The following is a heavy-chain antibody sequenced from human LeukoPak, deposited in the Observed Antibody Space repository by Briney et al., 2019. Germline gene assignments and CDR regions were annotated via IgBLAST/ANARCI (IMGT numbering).Heavy chain of an antibody. CDR1: GYTFTSYG. CDR3: ARLPYDYVWGSYRYTLDY. D-gene: IGHD3-16*02. J-gene: IGHJ4*02. V-gene: IGHV1-18*01. Sequence: ASVKVSYKASGYTFTSYGISWVRQAPGQGLEWMGWISAYNGNTNYAQKLQGRVTMTTDTSTSTAYMELRSLRSDDTAVYYCARLPYDYVWGSYRYTLDYWGQGTLVTVSS. CDR2: ISAYNGNT.